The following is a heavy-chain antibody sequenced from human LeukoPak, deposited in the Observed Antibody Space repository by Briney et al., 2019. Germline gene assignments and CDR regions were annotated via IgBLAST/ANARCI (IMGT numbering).Heavy chain of an antibody. CDR1: GGSISSYY. D-gene: IGHD1-26*01. CDR2: IYTSGST. J-gene: IGHJ6*03. Sequence: PSETLSLTCTVSGGSISSYYWSWIRQPAGKGLEWIGRIYTSGSTNYNPSLKSRVTISVDTSKNQFSLKLSSVTAADTAVYYCASGFGGSYYYYYYMDVWGKGTTVTVSS. CDR3: ASGFGGSYYYYYYMDV. V-gene: IGHV4-4*07.